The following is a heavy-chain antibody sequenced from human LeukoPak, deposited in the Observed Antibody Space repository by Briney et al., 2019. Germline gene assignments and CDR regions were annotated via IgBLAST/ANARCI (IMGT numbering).Heavy chain of an antibody. V-gene: IGHV5-51*01. CDR2: IYPGDSDT. CDR3: ARQNDFRLDY. Sequence: GESLKISCKGSGYTFPSYWIGWVRQMPGKGLGWMGIIYPGDSDTRYSPSLQGQVTISVDTSIGTAYLQWSSLKASDTAIYYCARQNDFRLDYWGQGTLVTVSS. D-gene: IGHD3-3*01. J-gene: IGHJ4*02. CDR1: GYTFPSYW.